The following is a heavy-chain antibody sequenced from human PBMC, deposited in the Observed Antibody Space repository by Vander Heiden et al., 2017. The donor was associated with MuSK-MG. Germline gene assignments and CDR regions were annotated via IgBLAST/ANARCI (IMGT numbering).Heavy chain of an antibody. J-gene: IGHJ6*03. Sequence: EVQLVQSGAEVKKHRESLRISCKGSGDSFSNHWIGWVRQTPGKGLEWMAVIFPDDSDSMYSPSFQGQVTISADKSISTAYLQWSSLKASDTAMYYCARYNSYYGSGSYYMDVWGQGTTVTVSS. V-gene: IGHV5-51*01. CDR3: ARYNSYYGSGSYYMDV. D-gene: IGHD3-10*01. CDR2: IFPDDSDS. CDR1: GDSFSNHW.